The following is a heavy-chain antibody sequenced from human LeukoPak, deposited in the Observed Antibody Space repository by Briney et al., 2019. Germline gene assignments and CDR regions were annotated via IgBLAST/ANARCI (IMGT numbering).Heavy chain of an antibody. D-gene: IGHD6-6*01. CDR2: INWNGAST. CDR3: ARAVCPTIKFCDSSYFMDV. Sequence: RSGGSLRLSCAASGFSFDDLGMTWVRQVPGKGLEWVADINWNGASTGYADSVRGRFTISRDNAKNSLYLQMNSLRAEDTALYYCARAVCPTIKFCDSSYFMDVWGKGTTVNVS. J-gene: IGHJ6*03. V-gene: IGHV3-20*04. CDR1: GFSFDDLG.